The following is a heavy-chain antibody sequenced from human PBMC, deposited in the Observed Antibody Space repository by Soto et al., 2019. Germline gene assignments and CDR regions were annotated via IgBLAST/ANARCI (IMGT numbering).Heavy chain of an antibody. Sequence: GGSLRLSCAASGFTFSSYAMSWVRQAPWKGLEWVSAISGSGGSTYYADSVKGRFTISRDNSKNTLYLQMNSLRAEDTAVYYCAKDTHYDFWSGYSGYWGQGTLVTVSS. D-gene: IGHD3-3*01. J-gene: IGHJ4*02. CDR3: AKDTHYDFWSGYSGY. CDR2: ISGSGGST. V-gene: IGHV3-23*01. CDR1: GFTFSSYA.